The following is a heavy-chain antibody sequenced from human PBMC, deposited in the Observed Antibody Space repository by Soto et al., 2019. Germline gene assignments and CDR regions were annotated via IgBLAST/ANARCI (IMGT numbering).Heavy chain of an antibody. J-gene: IGHJ5*02. Sequence: PGESLKISCKGSGYSFTSYWIGWVRQMPGKGLEWMGIIYPGDSDTRYSPSFQGQVTISADKSISTAYLQWSSLKASDTAMYYCARHITMVRGVIIYWFDPWGQGTLVTVS. V-gene: IGHV5-51*01. CDR1: GYSFTSYW. CDR3: ARHITMVRGVIIYWFDP. D-gene: IGHD3-10*01. CDR2: IYPGDSDT.